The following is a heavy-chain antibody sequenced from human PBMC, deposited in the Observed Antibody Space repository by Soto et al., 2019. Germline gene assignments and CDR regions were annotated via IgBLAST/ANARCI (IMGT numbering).Heavy chain of an antibody. CDR2: INHSGST. Sequence: SDTLSLTCSVDGGSFSVYDWSWIRQPPGKGLEWIGEINHSGSTNYKTSLKSRVTISVDTSKNQFSLKLSSVTAADTAVYYCARDKDIVVVPAAMGFDYWGQGNLLTVSS. CDR3: ARDKDIVVVPAAMGFDY. V-gene: IGHV4-34*01. J-gene: IGHJ4*02. D-gene: IGHD2-2*01. CDR1: GGSFSVYD.